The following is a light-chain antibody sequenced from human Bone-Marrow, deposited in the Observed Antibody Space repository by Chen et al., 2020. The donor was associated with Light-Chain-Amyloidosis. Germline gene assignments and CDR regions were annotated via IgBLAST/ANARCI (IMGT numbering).Light chain of an antibody. CDR2: RDT. V-gene: IGLV3-25*03. J-gene: IGLJ2*01. CDR3: QSADSSGTYEVI. CDR1: DLPTKY. Sequence: SYELTQPPSASVSPGQPARTTRSGDDLPTKYAYWYQQKPGQAPVLVIHRDTERPSGISERFSGSSSGTTATLTISGVQAEDEADYHCQSADSSGTYEVIFGGGTKLTVL.